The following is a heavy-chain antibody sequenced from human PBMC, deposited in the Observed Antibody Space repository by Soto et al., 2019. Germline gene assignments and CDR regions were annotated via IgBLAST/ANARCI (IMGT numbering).Heavy chain of an antibody. J-gene: IGHJ5*02. CDR1: GGSISTSNYY. CDR2: ISYSGST. CDR3: ARRRYSIGWSTNWFDP. Sequence: SETLSLTCTVSGGSISTSNYYWGWIRQPPGKGLEWLGSISYSGSTYYNPSLKSRVTMSVDTSKNQFSLKLTSVTAADTAVYYCARRRYSIGWSTNWFDPWGQGTLVTVSS. D-gene: IGHD6-19*01. V-gene: IGHV4-39*01.